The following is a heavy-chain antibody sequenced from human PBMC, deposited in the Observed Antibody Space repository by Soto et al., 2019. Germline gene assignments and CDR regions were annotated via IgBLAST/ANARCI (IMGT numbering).Heavy chain of an antibody. V-gene: IGHV3-9*01. Sequence: GGSLRLSCAASGFTFDDYAMHWVRQAPGKGLEWVSGISWNSGSIGYADSVKGRFTISRDNAKNSLYLQMNSLRAEDTALYYCAKDVPPFSNYEGGYFDYWGQGTLVTVSS. D-gene: IGHD4-4*01. CDR1: GFTFDDYA. CDR3: AKDVPPFSNYEGGYFDY. J-gene: IGHJ4*02. CDR2: ISWNSGSI.